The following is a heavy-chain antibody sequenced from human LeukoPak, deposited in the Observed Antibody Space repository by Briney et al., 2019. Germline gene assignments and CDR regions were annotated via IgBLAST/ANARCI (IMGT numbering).Heavy chain of an antibody. J-gene: IGHJ3*02. CDR1: GFTFSSYA. CDR2: LSYDGSVK. CDR3: AKVGCSGGNCYAAFDI. V-gene: IGHV3-30*18. Sequence: PGGSLRLSCATSGFTFSSYAMHWVRRAPGKGLEWVAVLSYDGSVKFYADSVKGRFTISRDNSKNTLYLQMNSLRAEDTSVYYCAKVGCSGGNCYAAFDIWGQGTMVTVSS. D-gene: IGHD2-15*01.